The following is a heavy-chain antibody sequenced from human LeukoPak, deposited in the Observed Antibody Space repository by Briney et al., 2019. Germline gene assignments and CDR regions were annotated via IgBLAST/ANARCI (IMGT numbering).Heavy chain of an antibody. CDR1: GFTFSSYA. CDR2: IRYDGSNK. J-gene: IGHJ4*02. V-gene: IGHV3-30*02. CDR3: ARLKVLRYFDWLPYFDY. D-gene: IGHD3-9*01. Sequence: GGSLRLSCAASGFTFSSYAMHWVRQAPGKGLEWVAFIRYDGSNKYYADSVKGRFTISRDNSKNTLYLQMNSLRAEDTAVYYCARLKVLRYFDWLPYFDYWGQGTLVTVSS.